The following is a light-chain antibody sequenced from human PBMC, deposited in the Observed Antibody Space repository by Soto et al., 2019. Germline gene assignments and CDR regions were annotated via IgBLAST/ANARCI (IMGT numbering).Light chain of an antibody. CDR1: QIISSW. CDR3: QQYTQAAT. J-gene: IGKJ4*01. V-gene: IGKV1-5*01. Sequence: PSTLSASVGDRVTITCRASQIISSWLAWYQQKPGKAPKLLIYDAASLESGVPSRFSGSGSGTEFALTISSLQPDDFETYYCQQYTQAATFGGGSKVDI. CDR2: DAA.